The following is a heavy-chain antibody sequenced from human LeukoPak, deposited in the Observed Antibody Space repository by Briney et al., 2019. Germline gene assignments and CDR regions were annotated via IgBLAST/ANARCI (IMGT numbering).Heavy chain of an antibody. Sequence: PGGSLRLSCAASGFSFSRSWMSWVRQAPGKGLEWVANIKEDGSVKYYVDSVKGRFTISRDNAKNSLYLQMNSLRAEDTAVYYCARDWGLVEAAGDYWGQGTLVTVSS. CDR1: GFSFSRSW. V-gene: IGHV3-7*05. CDR3: ARDWGLVEAAGDY. J-gene: IGHJ4*02. D-gene: IGHD6-13*01. CDR2: IKEDGSVK.